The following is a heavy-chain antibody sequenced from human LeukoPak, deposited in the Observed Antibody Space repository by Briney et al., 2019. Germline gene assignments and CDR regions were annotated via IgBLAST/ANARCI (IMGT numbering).Heavy chain of an antibody. D-gene: IGHD5-12*01. CDR1: GFTFSSYS. Sequence: GGSLRLSCAASGFTFSSYSMNWVRQAPGKGLEWVSYISSSSSTIYYADSVKGRFTISRDNAKNSLYLQMNSLRAEDTAVYYCAREGRHGYGNWGQGTLVTVSS. J-gene: IGHJ4*02. CDR3: AREGRHGYGN. V-gene: IGHV3-48*01. CDR2: ISSSSSTI.